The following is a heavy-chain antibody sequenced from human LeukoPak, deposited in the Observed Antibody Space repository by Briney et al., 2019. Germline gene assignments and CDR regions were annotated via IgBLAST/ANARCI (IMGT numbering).Heavy chain of an antibody. J-gene: IGHJ4*02. D-gene: IGHD4-17*01. V-gene: IGHV3-33*01. CDR3: ARGGYDYGDDRSIDY. Sequence: GGSLRLSCAASGFTFSSYGMHWVRQAPCKGLEWVAVIWYDGSNKYYADSVKGRFTISRDNSKNTLYLQMNSLRAEDTAVYYCARGGYDYGDDRSIDYWGQGTLATVSS. CDR2: IWYDGSNK. CDR1: GFTFSSYG.